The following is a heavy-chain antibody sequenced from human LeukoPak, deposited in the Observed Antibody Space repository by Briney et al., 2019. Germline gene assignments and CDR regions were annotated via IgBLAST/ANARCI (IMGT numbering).Heavy chain of an antibody. CDR2: ISSNGGST. V-gene: IGHV3-64*01. CDR3: ARDRKMATNSWAFDI. CDR1: GFTFSSYA. Sequence: PGGSLRLSCAASGFTFSSYAMHRVRQAPGKGLEYVSAISSNGGSTYYANSVKGRFTISRDNSKNTLYLQMGSLRAEDMAVYYCARDRKMATNSWAFDIWGQGTMVTVSS. J-gene: IGHJ3*02. D-gene: IGHD5-24*01.